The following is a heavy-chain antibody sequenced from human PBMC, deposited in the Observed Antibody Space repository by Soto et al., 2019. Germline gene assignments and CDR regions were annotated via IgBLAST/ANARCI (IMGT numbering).Heavy chain of an antibody. CDR1: GFTFSSYA. CDR2: ISGSGGST. J-gene: IGHJ4*02. D-gene: IGHD3-22*01. Sequence: GSLRLSCAASGFTFSSYAMSWVRQAPGKGLEWVSAISGSGGSTYYADSVKGRFTISRDNSKNTLYLQMNSLRAEDTAVYYCARARKGYDSSGVRYFDYWGQGTLVTVSS. V-gene: IGHV3-23*01. CDR3: ARARKGYDSSGVRYFDY.